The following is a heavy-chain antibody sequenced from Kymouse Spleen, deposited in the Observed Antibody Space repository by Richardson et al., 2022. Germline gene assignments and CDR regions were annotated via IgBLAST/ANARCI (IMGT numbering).Heavy chain of an antibody. J-gene: IGHJ6*02. CDR2: IYHSGST. CDR1: GGSISSSNW. D-gene: IGHD3-10*01. Sequence: QVQLQESGPGLVKPSGTLSLTCAVSGGSISSSNWWSWVRQPPGKGLEWIGEIYHSGSTNYNPSLKSRVTISVDKSKNQFSLKLSSVTAADTAVYYCAREGVLLWFGELARYYYYGMDVWGQGTTVTVSS. CDR3: AREGVLLWFGELARYYYYGMDV. V-gene: IGHV4-4*02.